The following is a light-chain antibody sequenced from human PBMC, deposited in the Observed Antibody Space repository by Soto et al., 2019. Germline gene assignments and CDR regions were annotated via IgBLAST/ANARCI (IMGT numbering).Light chain of an antibody. Sequence: AIRMAQSPASLSASFGDRVTITCGASQGIRNELGWYQQKPGKAPKLLIYAASSLQSGVPSRFSGSGSGTDFSLTISNLQTEDFATYYCLQDYIYPWTFGQGTKVDIK. CDR2: AAS. J-gene: IGKJ1*01. V-gene: IGKV1-6*01. CDR3: LQDYIYPWT. CDR1: QGIRNE.